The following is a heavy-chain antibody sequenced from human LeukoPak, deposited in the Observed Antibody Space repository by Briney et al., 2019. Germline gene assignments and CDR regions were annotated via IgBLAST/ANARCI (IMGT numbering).Heavy chain of an antibody. J-gene: IGHJ5*02. V-gene: IGHV4-34*01. CDR3: TRVDTAMSAFDP. Sequence: SETLSLTCAVSGGSFSDNYWTWIRQPPGKGLEGIGQINHSGTTNYNPSLKSRVTILVDTSKDQFSLKLSSVTAADTAVYYCTRVDTAMSAFDPWGQGTLVTVSS. CDR2: INHSGTT. CDR1: GGSFSDNY. D-gene: IGHD5-18*01.